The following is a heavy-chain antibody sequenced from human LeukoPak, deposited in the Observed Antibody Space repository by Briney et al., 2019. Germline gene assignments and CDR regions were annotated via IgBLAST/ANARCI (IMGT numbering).Heavy chain of an antibody. J-gene: IGHJ4*02. V-gene: IGHV4-59*01. CDR3: ARAGTLGPPLGPYQPLTNYFDY. CDR2: IYYSGST. Sequence: SETLSLTCTVSGGSISSYYWSWIRQPPGKGLEWIGYIYYSGSTNYNSSLKSRVTISVDTSKNQFSLKLSSVTAADTAVSYCARAGTLGPPLGPYQPLTNYFDYWGQGTLVTVSS. D-gene: IGHD2-2*01. CDR1: GGSISSYY.